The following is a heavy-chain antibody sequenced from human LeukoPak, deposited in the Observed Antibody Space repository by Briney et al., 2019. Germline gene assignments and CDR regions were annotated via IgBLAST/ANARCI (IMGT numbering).Heavy chain of an antibody. CDR2: ISTSGDTI. D-gene: IGHD6-19*01. V-gene: IGHV3-48*03. J-gene: IGHJ4*02. Sequence: GGSLRLSCAASGFTFSNFEMNWVRQAPGEGLEWISYISTSGDTIHYADSVKGRFTISRDNSNNTLYLQMNSLRAEDTAVYYCARDRIAVAGIFDYWGQGTLVTVSS. CDR1: GFTFSNFE. CDR3: ARDRIAVAGIFDY.